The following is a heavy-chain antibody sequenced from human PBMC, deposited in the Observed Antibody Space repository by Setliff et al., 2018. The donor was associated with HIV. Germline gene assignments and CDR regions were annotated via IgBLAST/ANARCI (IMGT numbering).Heavy chain of an antibody. J-gene: IGHJ6*02. Sequence: GGSLRLSCAASGFTFRNYKFNWVRQAPGRGLEWVSSISIGSGGAIDYADSVQGRFTISRDNSKNSLYLQMDSLRVEDTAVYYCARDYLYYNLYNGSPVYGMDVWGQGTTVTVSS. CDR1: GFTFRNYK. V-gene: IGHV3-48*03. CDR3: ARDYLYYNLYNGSPVYGMDV. CDR2: ISIGSGGAI. D-gene: IGHD3-3*01.